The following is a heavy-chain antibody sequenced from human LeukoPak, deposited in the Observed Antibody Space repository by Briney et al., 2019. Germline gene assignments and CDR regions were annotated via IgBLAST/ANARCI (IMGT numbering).Heavy chain of an antibody. D-gene: IGHD6-13*01. CDR1: GYTFTSYD. Sequence: ASVKVSCTASGYTFTSYDISWVRQAPGQGLEWVGWISGYNGNTNYAQKLQGRVTMTTDTSPSTAYMEMRSLRSDDTAVYYSARGSAAADTTNDYWGQGTLVTVSS. J-gene: IGHJ4*02. CDR2: ISGYNGNT. V-gene: IGHV1-18*01. CDR3: ARGSAAADTTNDY.